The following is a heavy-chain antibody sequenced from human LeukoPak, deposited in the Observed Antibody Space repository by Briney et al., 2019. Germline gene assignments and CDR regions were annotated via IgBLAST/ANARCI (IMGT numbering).Heavy chain of an antibody. CDR3: ARGRGGYDFGHYYYGMDV. CDR1: GYTFASYD. CDR2: MNPNSGNT. D-gene: IGHD5-12*01. V-gene: IGHV1-8*01. Sequence: GASVKVSCKASGYTFASYDINWVRQATGQGLEWMGWMNPNSGNTGYAQKFQGRVTMTRNTSISTAYMELSSLRSEDTAVYYCARGRGGYDFGHYYYGMDVWGQGTTVTVSS. J-gene: IGHJ6*02.